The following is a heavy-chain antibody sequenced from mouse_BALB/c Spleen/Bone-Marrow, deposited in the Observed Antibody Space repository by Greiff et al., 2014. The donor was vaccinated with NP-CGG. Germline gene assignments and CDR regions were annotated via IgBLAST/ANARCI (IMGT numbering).Heavy chain of an antibody. Sequence: EVQLVQSGGGLVKPGGSLKLSCAASGFTFSSYAMYWVRQSPEKRLEWVAEISSGGSYTFYPDTVTGRFTFTRDNAKNTLYLEMSSLRSDDTAMYYCARYSSGYFDYWGQGTPLTVSS. J-gene: IGHJ2*01. D-gene: IGHD3-1*01. CDR2: ISSGGSYT. CDR3: ARYSSGYFDY. V-gene: IGHV5-9-4*01. CDR1: GFTFSSYA.